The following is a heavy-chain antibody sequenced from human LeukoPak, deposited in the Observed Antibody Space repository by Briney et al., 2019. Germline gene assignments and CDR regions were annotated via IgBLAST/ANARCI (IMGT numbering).Heavy chain of an antibody. D-gene: IGHD1-1*01. CDR2: IYYTGIT. CDR3: SGNYYYYGMDV. J-gene: IGHJ6*04. CDR1: SYSIRNGYD. V-gene: IGHV4-38-2*02. Sequence: PSETRSLTCNVSSYSIRNGYDWGWVRQSPGKGLEWIGSIYYTGITYYNPSLKSRVTISIDTSKNQFSLKLTSVTATDTAVYYCSGNYYYYGMDVWGKGTTVTVSS.